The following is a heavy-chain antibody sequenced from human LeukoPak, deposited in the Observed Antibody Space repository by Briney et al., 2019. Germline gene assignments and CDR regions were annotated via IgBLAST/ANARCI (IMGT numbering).Heavy chain of an antibody. J-gene: IGHJ6*02. Sequence: GGSLRLPCAASGFTFSDYYMSWIRQAPGKGLEWVSYISSSGSMIYYADSVKGRFTISRDNAKNSLYLQMNSLRAEDTAVYYCARARGYSGYESRYYYYGMDVWGQGTTVTVSS. CDR2: ISSSGSMI. D-gene: IGHD5-12*01. CDR3: ARARGYSGYESRYYYYGMDV. CDR1: GFTFSDYY. V-gene: IGHV3-11*01.